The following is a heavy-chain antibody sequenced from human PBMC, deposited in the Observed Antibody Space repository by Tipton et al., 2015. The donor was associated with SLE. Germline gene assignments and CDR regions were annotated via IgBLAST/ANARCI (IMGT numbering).Heavy chain of an antibody. Sequence: SLRLSCAASGFTFDDNAMHWVRHAPGKGLEWVSGINWNSDTIDYADPVKGRFTISRDNAKNSLSLQMNSLRAEDTSVYYCARVRCSGSACYAPFDFWGRGTLVTVSS. V-gene: IGHV3-9*01. CDR1: GFTFDDNA. J-gene: IGHJ4*02. CDR2: INWNSDTI. CDR3: ARVRCSGSACYAPFDF. D-gene: IGHD2-21*02.